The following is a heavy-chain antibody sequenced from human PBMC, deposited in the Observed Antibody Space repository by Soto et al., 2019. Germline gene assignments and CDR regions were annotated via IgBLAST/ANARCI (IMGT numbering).Heavy chain of an antibody. CDR1: GFGFSNYD. Sequence: GGSLRLSCAASGFGFSNYDMHWVRQVTGKGLEWVSSIGTTGDTYYPGSVKGRFIISRENANLYLQRNSLRAGDTAVYYCGRGEASRYYYYSMDVWGQGTTVTVSS. CDR2: IGTTGDT. CDR3: GRGEASRYYYYSMDV. J-gene: IGHJ6*02. D-gene: IGHD1-26*01. V-gene: IGHV3-13*01.